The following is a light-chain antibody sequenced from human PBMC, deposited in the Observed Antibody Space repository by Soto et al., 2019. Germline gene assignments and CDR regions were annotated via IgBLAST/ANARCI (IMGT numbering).Light chain of an antibody. V-gene: IGLV2-14*01. Sequence: QSALTQPASVSGSPGQSITISCTGTSSDVGSYNYVSWYQQHPGKAPKLMIYEVNNRPSGVSNRFSVSKSGNTASLTISGLQAEDEANYYCSSYTRISTRVFGGGTKLTVL. CDR2: EVN. CDR3: SSYTRISTRV. CDR1: SSDVGSYNY. J-gene: IGLJ3*02.